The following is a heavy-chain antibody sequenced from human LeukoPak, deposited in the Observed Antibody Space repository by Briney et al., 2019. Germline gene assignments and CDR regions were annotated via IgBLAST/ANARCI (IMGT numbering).Heavy chain of an antibody. V-gene: IGHV4-34*01. D-gene: IGHD2-8*01. J-gene: IGHJ5*02. Sequence: SSEILSLTCAVYGGSFSGYYWSWIRQPPGKGLEWIGEINHSGSTNYNPSLKSRVTISVDTSKNQFSLKLSSVTAADTAVYYCARGAKWGGNWFDPWGQGTLVTVSS. CDR1: GGSFSGYY. CDR3: ARGAKWGGNWFDP. CDR2: INHSGST.